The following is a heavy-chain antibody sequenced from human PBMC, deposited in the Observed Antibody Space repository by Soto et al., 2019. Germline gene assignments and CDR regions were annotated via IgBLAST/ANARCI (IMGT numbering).Heavy chain of an antibody. D-gene: IGHD3-10*01. Sequence: EVQLVESGGGLVQPGGSLTLSCAASGFTVSSNYMTWVRQAPGKGLAWVSLIYSGGSTYYADAVKGRFTIYRDNSKNTLYLQINRLRADDTAVYYCAGTSSLDYWGQGTLVTVSS. CDR1: GFTVSSNY. J-gene: IGHJ4*02. CDR2: IYSGGST. CDR3: AGTSSLDY. V-gene: IGHV3-66*01.